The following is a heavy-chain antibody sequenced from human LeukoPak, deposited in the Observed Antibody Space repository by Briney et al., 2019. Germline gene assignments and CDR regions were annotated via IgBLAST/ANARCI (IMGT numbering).Heavy chain of an antibody. V-gene: IGHV3-30-3*01. J-gene: IGHJ4*02. CDR2: ISYDGSNK. D-gene: IGHD5-18*01. CDR3: ASYDVDTARVTGY. CDR1: GFTYSSYA. Sequence: GGSLRLSCAASGFTYSSYAMHWVRQAPGKGLEWVAVISYDGSNKYYADSVKGRFTISRDNYKNTPYLQMNSLRAEDTAVYYCASYDVDTARVTGYWGQGTLVTVSS.